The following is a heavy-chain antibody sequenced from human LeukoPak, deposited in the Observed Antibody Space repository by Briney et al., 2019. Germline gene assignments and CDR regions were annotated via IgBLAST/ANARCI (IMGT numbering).Heavy chain of an antibody. CDR1: GGTFSSYA. D-gene: IGHD3-9*01. CDR2: IIPIFGTA. Sequence: SVKVSCKASGGTFSSYAISWVRQAPGQGLEWMGGIIPIFGTANYAQKFQGRVTITADESTSTAYMELSSLRSEDTAVYYCARMCREVRYFDWLLSGAYYYYGMDVWGQGTTVTVSS. V-gene: IGHV1-69*13. CDR3: ARMCREVRYFDWLLSGAYYYYGMDV. J-gene: IGHJ6*02.